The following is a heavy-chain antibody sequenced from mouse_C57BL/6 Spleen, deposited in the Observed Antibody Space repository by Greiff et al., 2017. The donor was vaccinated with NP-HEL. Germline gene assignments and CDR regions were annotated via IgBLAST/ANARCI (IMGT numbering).Heavy chain of an antibody. J-gene: IGHJ4*01. CDR3: ARWLGGVMDD. V-gene: IGHV1-82*01. D-gene: IGHD2-2*01. CDR1: GYAFSSSW. Sequence: VKLQQSGPELVKPGASVKISCKASGYAFSSSWMNWVKQRPGKGLEWIGRIYPGDGDTNYNGKFKGKATLTADKSSSTAYMQLSSLTSEDSAVYFCARWLGGVMDDWGQGTSVTVSS. CDR2: IYPGDGDT.